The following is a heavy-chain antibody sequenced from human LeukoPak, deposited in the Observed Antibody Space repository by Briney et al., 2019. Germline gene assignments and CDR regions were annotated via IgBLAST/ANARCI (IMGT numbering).Heavy chain of an antibody. D-gene: IGHD2-15*01. V-gene: IGHV4-59*08. Sequence: SETLSLTCTVSGGSISSYYWSWIRQPPGKGLEWIGYIYYSGSTNYNPSLKSRVTISVDTSKNQFSLKLSSVTAADTAVDYCARHGPGVAPFDYWGQGTLVTVSS. CDR3: ARHGPGVAPFDY. J-gene: IGHJ4*02. CDR2: IYYSGST. CDR1: GGSISSYY.